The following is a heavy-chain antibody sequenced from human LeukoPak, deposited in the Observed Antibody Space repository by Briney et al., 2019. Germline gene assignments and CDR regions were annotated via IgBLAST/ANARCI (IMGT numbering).Heavy chain of an antibody. V-gene: IGHV3-21*01. J-gene: IGHJ4*02. Sequence: GSLRLSCEASGFTFRNYAMTWVRQAPGKGLEWVSSISSSSSYIYYADSVKGRFTISRDNAKDSLYLQMNSLRAEDTAVYYCARGHCSSTSCYPFYLDYWGQGTLVTVSS. CDR2: ISSSSSYI. CDR1: GFTFRNYA. CDR3: ARGHCSSTSCYPFYLDY. D-gene: IGHD2-2*01.